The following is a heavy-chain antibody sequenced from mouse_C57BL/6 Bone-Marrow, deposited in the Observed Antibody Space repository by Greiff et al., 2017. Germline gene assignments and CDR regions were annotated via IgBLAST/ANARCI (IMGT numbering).Heavy chain of an antibody. J-gene: IGHJ1*03. D-gene: IGHD1-1*01. Sequence: EVKLVESGPGMVKPSQSLSLTCTVTGYSITSGYDWHWIRHFPGNKLEWMGYISYSGSTNYNPSLKSRISITHDTSKNHFFLKLNAVTTEDTATYYCAREGLYYYGSSYVWYFDVWGTGTTVTVSS. CDR2: ISYSGST. CDR1: GYSITSGYD. CDR3: AREGLYYYGSSYVWYFDV. V-gene: IGHV3-1*01.